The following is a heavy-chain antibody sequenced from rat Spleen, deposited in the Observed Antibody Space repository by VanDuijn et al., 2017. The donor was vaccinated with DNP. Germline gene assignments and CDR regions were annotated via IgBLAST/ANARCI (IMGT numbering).Heavy chain of an antibody. CDR1: GFTFSDYA. CDR3: VRWNSGHFDY. J-gene: IGHJ2*01. CDR2: IRYDGGST. Sequence: EVQLEESGGDLVQPGGSLKLFCAASGFTFSDYAMAWVRQAPTKGLEWVAYIRYDGGSTKYGDSVKGRFTISRDNAKNTLYLQMNSLRSEDLATYYCVRWNSGHFDYWGQGVMVPVSS. V-gene: IGHV5-22*01. D-gene: IGHD4-3*01.